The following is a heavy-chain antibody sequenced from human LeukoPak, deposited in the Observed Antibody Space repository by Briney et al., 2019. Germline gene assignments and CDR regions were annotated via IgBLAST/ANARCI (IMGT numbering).Heavy chain of an antibody. D-gene: IGHD3-10*02. CDR2: IYYSGST. J-gene: IGHJ4*02. CDR3: ARVYDLFGELALGY. CDR1: GGSISSYY. Sequence: SETLSLTCTVSGGSISSYYWSWVRQPPGKGLEWIGYIYYSGSTNYNPSLKSRVTISVDTSKNQFSLKLSSVTAADTAVYYCARVYDLFGELALGYWGQGTLVTVSS. V-gene: IGHV4-59*01.